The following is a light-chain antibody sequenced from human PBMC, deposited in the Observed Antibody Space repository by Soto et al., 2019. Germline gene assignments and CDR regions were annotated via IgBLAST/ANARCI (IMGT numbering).Light chain of an antibody. CDR2: GDI. J-gene: IGLJ2*01. Sequence: QSVLTQPPSVSGAPGQTVTISCTGSSSNIGAGYDVHWYQHLPKTAPKLLIFGDINRPSGVPDRFSGSKSGTSTSLVIAGLQAEDEADYYCQSYDSSLGGHVVFGGGTKLTVL. V-gene: IGLV1-40*01. CDR1: SSNIGAGYD. CDR3: QSYDSSLGGHVV.